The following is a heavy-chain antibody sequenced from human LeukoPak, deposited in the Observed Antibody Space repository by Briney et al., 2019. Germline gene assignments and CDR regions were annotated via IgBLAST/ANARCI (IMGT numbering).Heavy chain of an antibody. Sequence: GGSLRLSCAASGFTFSSYSMNWVRQAPGKGLEWVSSISSSSSYIYYADSVKGRFTISRDNAKNSLYLQMNSLRAEDTAVYYCARAVDCGGDCYFPLDIWGQGTMVTVSS. CDR1: GFTFSSYS. D-gene: IGHD2-21*02. J-gene: IGHJ3*02. V-gene: IGHV3-21*01. CDR3: ARAVDCGGDCYFPLDI. CDR2: ISSSSSYI.